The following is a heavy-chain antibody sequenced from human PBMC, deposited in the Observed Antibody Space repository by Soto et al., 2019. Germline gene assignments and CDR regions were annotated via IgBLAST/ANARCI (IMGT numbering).Heavy chain of an antibody. D-gene: IGHD3-10*01. CDR3: ARDPYQVNTGGAFFDS. J-gene: IGHJ4*02. Sequence: GGSLRLSCAASGFTFSSYSMNWVRQAPGKGLEWVSYISSRSSTIYYADSVKGRFTISRDNAKHPLYLQMNSLRDEDTAVYYCARDPYQVNTGGAFFDSWGQGALVTVSS. CDR1: GFTFSSYS. V-gene: IGHV3-48*02. CDR2: ISSRSSTI.